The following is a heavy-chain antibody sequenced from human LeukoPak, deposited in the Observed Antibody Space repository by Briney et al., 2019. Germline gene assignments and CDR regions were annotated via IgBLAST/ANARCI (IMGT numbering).Heavy chain of an antibody. CDR1: EFTVSRNY. CDR2: IFSNGDT. CDR3: TRDQMSY. V-gene: IGHV3-53*01. J-gene: IGHJ4*02. D-gene: IGHD5-24*01. Sequence: PGGSLRLSRTASEFTVSRNYMLWVRQAPGKGLEWVSLIFSNGDTHYADSVKGRFTISRDTSKNTVSLQMNSLRVEDTAMYYCTRDQMSYWGQGTLVTVSS.